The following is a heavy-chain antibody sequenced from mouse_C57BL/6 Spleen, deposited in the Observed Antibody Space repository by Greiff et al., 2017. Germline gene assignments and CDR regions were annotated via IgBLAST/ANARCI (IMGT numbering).Heavy chain of an antibody. J-gene: IGHJ3*01. Sequence: EVKLMESGGGLVKPGGSLKLSCAASGFTFSSYAMSWVRQTPEKRLEWVATISDGGSYTYYPDNVKGRFTISRDNAKNNLYLQMSHLKSEDTAMYYCARDHYYDYDDAYWGQGTLVTVSA. V-gene: IGHV5-4*01. CDR3: ARDHYYDYDDAY. CDR1: GFTFSSYA. D-gene: IGHD2-4*01. CDR2: ISDGGSYT.